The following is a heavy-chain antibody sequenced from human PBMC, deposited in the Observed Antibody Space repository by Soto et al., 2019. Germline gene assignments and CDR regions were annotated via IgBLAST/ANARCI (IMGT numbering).Heavy chain of an antibody. J-gene: IGHJ3*02. D-gene: IGHD2-15*01. CDR3: AREVVAATIVAFDI. V-gene: IGHV3-66*01. CDR2: IYSGGST. CDR1: GFTVSSNY. Sequence: GGSLRLSCAASGFTVSSNYMSWVRQAPGKGLEWVSVIYSGGSTYYADSVKGRFTISRDNSKNTLYLQMNSLRAEDTAVYYCAREVVAATIVAFDIWGQGTMVTV.